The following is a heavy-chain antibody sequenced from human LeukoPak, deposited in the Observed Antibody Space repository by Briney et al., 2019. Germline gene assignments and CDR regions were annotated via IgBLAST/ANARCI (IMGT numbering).Heavy chain of an antibody. J-gene: IGHJ4*02. V-gene: IGHV3-7*01. D-gene: IGHD1-26*01. Sequence: GGSLRLSCAASGFTFSSYWMSWVRQAPGKGLEWVANIKQDGSEKYYVDSAKGRLTISRDNSKNILFLQMNSLRDEDTAVYYCARDGQAGARYAQDYWGQGTLVTVSS. CDR2: IKQDGSEK. CDR3: ARDGQAGARYAQDY. CDR1: GFTFSSYW.